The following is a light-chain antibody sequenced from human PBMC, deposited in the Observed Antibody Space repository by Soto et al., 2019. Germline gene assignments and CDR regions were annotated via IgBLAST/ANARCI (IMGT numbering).Light chain of an antibody. CDR1: QIISSY. CDR3: QQYNNWPRIT. J-gene: IGKJ5*01. V-gene: IGKV1-39*01. Sequence: DIQMTQSPSSLSASVGDRVTITCRASQIISSYLNWYQQKPGKAPKLLIYAASSLQSGVPSRFSGSGSGTEFTLTISSLQSEDFAVYYCQQYNNWPRITFGQGTRLEIK. CDR2: AAS.